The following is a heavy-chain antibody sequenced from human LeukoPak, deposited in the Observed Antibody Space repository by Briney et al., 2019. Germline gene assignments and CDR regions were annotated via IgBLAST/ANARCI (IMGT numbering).Heavy chain of an antibody. CDR2: INSDASTI. Sequence: PGGSLRLSCAASGLTFSSDWMQWVRQVPGKGVVWVSRINSDASTINYTDSVKGRFTISRDNAKNTLYLQMNNLRAEDTAVYYCAREDCTIGAVCSSLLDHWGRGTLVTVSS. J-gene: IGHJ4*02. CDR1: GLTFSSDW. CDR3: AREDCTIGAVCSSLLDH. V-gene: IGHV3-74*01. D-gene: IGHD2-8*01.